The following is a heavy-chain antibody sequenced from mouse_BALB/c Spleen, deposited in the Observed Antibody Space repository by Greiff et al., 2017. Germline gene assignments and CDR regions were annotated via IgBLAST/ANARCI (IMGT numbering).Heavy chain of an antibody. CDR3: ARYPTTVVAPYAMDY. D-gene: IGHD1-1*01. CDR2: ISYSGST. Sequence: EVHLVESGPSLVKPSQTLSLTCSVTGDSITSGYWNWIRKFPGNKLEYMGYISYSGSTYYNPSLKSRISITRDTSKNQYYLQLNSVTTEDTATYYCARYPTTVVAPYAMDYWGQGTSVTVSS. V-gene: IGHV3-8*02. CDR1: GDSITSGY. J-gene: IGHJ4*01.